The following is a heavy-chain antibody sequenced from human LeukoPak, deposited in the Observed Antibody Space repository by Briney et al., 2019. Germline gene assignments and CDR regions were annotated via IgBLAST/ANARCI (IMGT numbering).Heavy chain of an antibody. J-gene: IGHJ3*01. D-gene: IGHD1-26*01. CDR1: GGSISSYF. CDR3: ARDRRWELLHAFDL. Sequence: SETLSLTCTVSGGSISSYFWSWIRQPPGKGLDWIAYIHYSEKTNYNPSLKSRVTISLDTSKNQFSLMLSSVTAADTAVYYCARDRRWELLHAFDLWGQGTMVTVSS. V-gene: IGHV4-59*01. CDR2: IHYSEKT.